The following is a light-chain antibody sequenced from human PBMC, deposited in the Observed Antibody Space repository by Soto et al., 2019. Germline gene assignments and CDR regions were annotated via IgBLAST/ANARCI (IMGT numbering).Light chain of an antibody. CDR1: SSDVGGYNY. CDR2: DVS. J-gene: IGLJ2*01. CDR3: CSYAGSYTLV. V-gene: IGLV2-11*01. Sequence: QSVLTQPRSVSGSPGQSVTISCTGTSSDVGGYNYVSWYQQHPVKAPKLMIYDVSKRPSGVPDRFSGSKSGNTASLTISGLQAEDEADYYCCSYAGSYTLVFGGGTKVTVL.